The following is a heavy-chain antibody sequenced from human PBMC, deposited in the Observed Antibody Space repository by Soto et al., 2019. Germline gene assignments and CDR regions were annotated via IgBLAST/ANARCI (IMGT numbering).Heavy chain of an antibody. J-gene: IGHJ4*02. CDR3: ASSHSSSSEYYFDY. V-gene: IGHV4-30-4*01. Sequence: SETLSLTCTVSGGSISSGDYYWSWIRQPPGKGLEWIGYIYYSGSTYYNPSLKSRVTISVDTSKNQFSLKLSSVTAADTAVYYCASSHSSSSEYYFDYWGQGTLVTVSS. CDR1: GGSISSGDYY. CDR2: IYYSGST. D-gene: IGHD6-6*01.